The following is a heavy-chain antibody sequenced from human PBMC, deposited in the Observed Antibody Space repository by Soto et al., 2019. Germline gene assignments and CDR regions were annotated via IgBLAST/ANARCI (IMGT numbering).Heavy chain of an antibody. J-gene: IGHJ3*02. CDR2: IIPILGIA. CDR1: GGTFSSYT. V-gene: IGHV1-69*02. CDR3: ARFSAYCSSTSCYPSAFDI. D-gene: IGHD2-2*01. Sequence: SVKVSCKASGGTFSSYTISWVRQAPGQGLEWMGRIIPILGIANYAQKFQGRVTITADKSTSTAYMELSSLRSEDTAVYYCARFSAYCSSTSCYPSAFDIWGQGTMVTVSS.